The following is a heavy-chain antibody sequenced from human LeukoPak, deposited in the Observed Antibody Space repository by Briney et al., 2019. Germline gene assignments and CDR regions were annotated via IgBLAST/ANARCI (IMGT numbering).Heavy chain of an antibody. CDR1: GFTFSSYG. V-gene: IGHV3-30*18. Sequence: GGSLRLSCVASGFTFSSYGMHWVRQAPGKGLEWVAVISYDGSNKYYADSVKGRFTISRDNSKNTLYLQMNSLRAEDTAVYYCAKDLGGYDYYMDVWGKGTTVTVSS. J-gene: IGHJ6*03. CDR2: ISYDGSNK. D-gene: IGHD3-16*01. CDR3: AKDLGGYDYYMDV.